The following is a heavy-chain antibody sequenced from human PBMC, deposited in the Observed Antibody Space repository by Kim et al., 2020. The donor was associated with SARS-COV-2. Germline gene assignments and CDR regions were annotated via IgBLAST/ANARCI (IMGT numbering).Heavy chain of an antibody. J-gene: IGHJ4*02. CDR3: ARESDYDYSFDY. D-gene: IGHD5-12*01. V-gene: IGHV3-30*01. Sequence: EDSVKRRFTISGDNSKKTLYVHMNSRRAEDTAMYYCARESDYDYSFDYWGQGTLVTVSS.